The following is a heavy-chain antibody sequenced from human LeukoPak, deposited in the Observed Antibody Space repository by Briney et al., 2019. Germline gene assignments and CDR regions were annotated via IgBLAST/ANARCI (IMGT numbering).Heavy chain of an antibody. V-gene: IGHV3-43*01. J-gene: IGHJ4*02. CDR3: ASEVGYRSLGY. CDR1: GFTFDDDT. Sequence: PGGSLRLSCAASGFTFDDDTMHWVRQTPGRGLEWVSLITWKSHRTHYADSVKGRFTVSRDNSKDSLYLQMNSLRTEDTGLYHCASEVGYRSLGYLGQGTLVTVSS. CDR2: ITWKSHRT. D-gene: IGHD3-3*01.